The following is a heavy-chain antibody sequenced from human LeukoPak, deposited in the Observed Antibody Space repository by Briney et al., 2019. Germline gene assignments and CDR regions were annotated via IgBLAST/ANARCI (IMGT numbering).Heavy chain of an antibody. CDR3: ARAGYSSGWTKVDY. D-gene: IGHD6-19*01. CDR2: VYYSGST. Sequence: PSETLSLTCTVYGGSISSYYWSWIRQPPGKGLEWIGYVYYSGSTNYNPSLKSRVTISVDTSKNQFSLKLSSVTAADTAVYYCARAGYSSGWTKVDYWGQGTLVTV. J-gene: IGHJ4*02. CDR1: GGSISSYY. V-gene: IGHV4-59*01.